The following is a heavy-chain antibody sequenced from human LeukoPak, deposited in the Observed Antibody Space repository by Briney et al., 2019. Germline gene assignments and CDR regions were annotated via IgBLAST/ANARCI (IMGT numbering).Heavy chain of an antibody. D-gene: IGHD6-13*01. CDR2: IVVCSGNT. Sequence: GASVKVSRKASGFTFTSSAMQWVRQARGQRLEWIGWIVVCSGNTNYAQKFQERVTITRDMSTSTAYMELSSLRSEDTAVYYCARAPLVSSTAFDPWGQGTLVAVSS. J-gene: IGHJ5*02. V-gene: IGHV1-58*02. CDR1: GFTFTSSA. CDR3: ARAPLVSSTAFDP.